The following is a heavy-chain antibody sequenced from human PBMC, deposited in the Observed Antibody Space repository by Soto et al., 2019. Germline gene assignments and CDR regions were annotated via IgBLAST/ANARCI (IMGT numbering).Heavy chain of an antibody. V-gene: IGHV3-23*01. CDR3: AKTPGGYSGSGHLYL. Sequence: EVQLLESGGDLVQPGGSLRLSCAASGFTFSSYAMSWVRLAPGKGLEWVSSISGSGATTYYADSVKGRFTISRDNSKNKQYLKKNRLRAEDTAVDFLAKTPGGYSGSGHLYLWGQGTLVTVPS. J-gene: IGHJ5*02. D-gene: IGHD5-12*01. CDR1: GFTFSSYA. CDR2: ISGSGATT.